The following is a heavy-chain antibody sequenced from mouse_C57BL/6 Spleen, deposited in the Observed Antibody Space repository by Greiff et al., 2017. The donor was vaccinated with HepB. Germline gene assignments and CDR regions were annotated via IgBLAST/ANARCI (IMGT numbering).Heavy chain of an antibody. CDR1: GFNIKDDY. CDR2: IDPENGDT. Sequence: EVQLQQSGAELVRPGASVKLSCTASGFNIKDDYMHWVKQRPEQGLEWIGWIDPENGDTEYASKFQGKATITADTSSNKAYLQLSSLTSEDTAVYYCTPWYFDVWGTGTTVTVSS. J-gene: IGHJ1*03. V-gene: IGHV14-4*01. CDR3: TPWYFDV.